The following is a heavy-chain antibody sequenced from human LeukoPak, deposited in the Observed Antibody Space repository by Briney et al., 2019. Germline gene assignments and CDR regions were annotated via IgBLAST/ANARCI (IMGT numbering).Heavy chain of an antibody. D-gene: IGHD3-3*01. CDR3: ARMYDFWSGYYEFDP. J-gene: IGHJ5*02. Sequence: ASVKVSCKASGNTFTSYYMHWVRQAPGQGLEWMGIINPSGGSTSYAQKFQGRVTMTRDTSKNQFSLKLSSVTAADTAVYYCARMYDFWSGYYEFDPWGQGTLVTVSS. CDR1: GNTFTSYY. CDR2: INPSGGST. V-gene: IGHV1-46*01.